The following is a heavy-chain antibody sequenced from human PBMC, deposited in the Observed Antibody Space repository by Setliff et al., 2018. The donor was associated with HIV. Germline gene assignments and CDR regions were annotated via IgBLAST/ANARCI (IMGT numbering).Heavy chain of an antibody. CDR1: GYTFINFG. CDR3: ARDPRSGYDSDTAMVTVYYYYMDV. D-gene: IGHD5-18*01. V-gene: IGHV1-18*04. Sequence: ASVKVSCKASGYTFINFGITWVRQAPGQGLEWVGYISGYNGNTKHAQNVQGRVTMTTDTSTSTAYMELRSLRYDDTAVYYCARDPRSGYDSDTAMVTVYYYYMDVWGKGTTVTVSS. J-gene: IGHJ6*03. CDR2: ISGYNGNT.